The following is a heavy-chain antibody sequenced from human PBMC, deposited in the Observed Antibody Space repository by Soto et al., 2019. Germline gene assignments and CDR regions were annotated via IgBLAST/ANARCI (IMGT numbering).Heavy chain of an antibody. V-gene: IGHV4-39*01. CDR1: GGSISSSSYY. CDR3: ARCITIFGVVIKFWFDP. J-gene: IGHJ5*02. D-gene: IGHD3-3*01. CDR2: IYYSGST. Sequence: PSETLSLTCTVSGGSISSSSYYWGWIRHPPGKGLEWIGSIYYSGSTYYNPSLKSRVTISVDTSKNQFSLKLSSVTAADTAVYYCARCITIFGVVIKFWFDPWGQGTLVTVSS.